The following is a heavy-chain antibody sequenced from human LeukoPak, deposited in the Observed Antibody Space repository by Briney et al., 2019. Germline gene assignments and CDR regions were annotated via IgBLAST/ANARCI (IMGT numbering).Heavy chain of an antibody. Sequence: ASVKVSCKASGYDFTSFGITWVRRAPGQGLEWMGWIGPYNGNTRYAQKFQGRVAMTTDTSTTTAYMELRGLRFNDTAVYYCARAGSGSGWYFDYWGQGTLVTVSS. V-gene: IGHV1-18*01. D-gene: IGHD6-19*01. CDR2: IGPYNGNT. CDR1: GYDFTSFG. J-gene: IGHJ4*02. CDR3: ARAGSGSGWYFDY.